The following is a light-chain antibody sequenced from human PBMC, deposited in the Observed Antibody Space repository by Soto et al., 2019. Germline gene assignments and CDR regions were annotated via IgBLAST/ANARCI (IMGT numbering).Light chain of an antibody. J-gene: IGLJ2*01. CDR3: GTWDSSLSGGV. Sequence: QSVLTQPPSVSAAPGQKVTISCSGSTSNIGNNYVSWYQQLPGTAPKLLIYDNSMRPSGIPDRFSGSKSGTSATLGITGLQTGDEADYYCGTWDSSLSGGVFGGGTKVTVL. CDR1: TSNIGNNY. CDR2: DNS. V-gene: IGLV1-51*01.